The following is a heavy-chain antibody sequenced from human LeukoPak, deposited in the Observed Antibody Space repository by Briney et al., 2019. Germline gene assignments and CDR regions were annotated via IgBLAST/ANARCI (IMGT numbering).Heavy chain of an antibody. CDR2: ISYDGSNK. Sequence: RAGRSLRLSCAASGFTFSSYGMHWVRQAPGKGLEWVAVISYDGSNKYYADSVKRRFTISRDNSKNTLYLQMNSLRAEDTAVYYCAKDHFPNRAFDIWGQGTMVTVSS. V-gene: IGHV3-30*18. D-gene: IGHD3-3*02. CDR1: GFTFSSYG. J-gene: IGHJ3*02. CDR3: AKDHFPNRAFDI.